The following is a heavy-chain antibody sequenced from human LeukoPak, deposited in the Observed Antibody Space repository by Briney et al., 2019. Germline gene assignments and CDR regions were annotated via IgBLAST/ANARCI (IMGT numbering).Heavy chain of an antibody. CDR3: AILRLERRDGYTGWDFDY. CDR2: IYPGDSDT. V-gene: IGHV5-51*01. CDR1: GYSFTSYW. Sequence: HGESLKISCEGSGYSFTSYWIGWVRQMPGKGLEWMGIIYPGDSDTRYSPSFQGQVTISADKSISTAYLQWSSLKASDTAMYYCAILRLERRDGYTGWDFDYWGQGTLVTVSS. J-gene: IGHJ4*02. D-gene: IGHD5-24*01.